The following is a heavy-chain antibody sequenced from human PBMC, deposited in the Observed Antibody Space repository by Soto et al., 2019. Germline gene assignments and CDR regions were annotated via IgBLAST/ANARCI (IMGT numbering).Heavy chain of an antibody. D-gene: IGHD4-17*01. CDR2: IYWSGNT. CDR1: GDSTSRGGYY. J-gene: IGHJ3*02. V-gene: IGHV4-31*03. Sequence: QVRLQESGPGLVKPSQTLSLTCRVSGDSTSRGGYYWSWIRQHPGKGLEWIGYIYWSGNTYFNPSLKSRVSISLGTSSNQFSLNLTSVTAADTAVYYCARGAAAYGDAFDIWGQGTTVTVSS. CDR3: ARGAAAYGDAFDI.